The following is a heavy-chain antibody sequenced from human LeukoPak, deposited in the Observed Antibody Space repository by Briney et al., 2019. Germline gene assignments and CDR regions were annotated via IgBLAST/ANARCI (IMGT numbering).Heavy chain of an antibody. V-gene: IGHV3-11*01. J-gene: IGHJ6*02. CDR3: ARTPPRSGCGGDCYLYYYYGMDV. Sequence: GGSLRLSCAASGFTFSDSYMSWIRQAPGTGLEWVSYISSSGRTIYYADSVKGRFTISRDNAKNSLYLQMNSLRAEDTAVYYCARTPPRSGCGGDCYLYYYYGMDVWGQGTTVTVSS. D-gene: IGHD2-21*02. CDR2: ISSSGRTI. CDR1: GFTFSDSY.